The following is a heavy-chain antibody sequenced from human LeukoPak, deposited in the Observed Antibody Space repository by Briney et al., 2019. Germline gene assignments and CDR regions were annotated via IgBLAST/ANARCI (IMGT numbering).Heavy chain of an antibody. CDR1: GFTFSSYS. Sequence: GPLRLSCAASGFTFSSYSMNWVRQAPGKGLEWVSHITASGTAMFYADSVKGRFTISRDNAKNSLYLQVNSLRDEDTAVYYCASSGSYRFDYWGQGTLVTVSS. J-gene: IGHJ4*02. CDR2: ITASGTAM. D-gene: IGHD1-26*01. V-gene: IGHV3-48*02. CDR3: ASSGSYRFDY.